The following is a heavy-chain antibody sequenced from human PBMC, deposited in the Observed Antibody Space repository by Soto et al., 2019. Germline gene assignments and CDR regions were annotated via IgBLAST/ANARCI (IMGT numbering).Heavy chain of an antibody. V-gene: IGHV4-39*01. CDR3: ARRSGDRRGGTCCLDAFDI. Sequence: QLQLQESGPGLVKSSETLSLICSVSGGSISSSTYYWGWIRQPPGKGLEWIGSIYYSGSTYYNPSLKSRVTIPVATSKNQCSRTLRSVTAADTAVFYCARRSGDRRGGTCCLDAFDIWGQGTMVTVSS. CDR1: GGSISSSTYY. J-gene: IGHJ3*02. CDR2: IYYSGST. D-gene: IGHD2-15*01.